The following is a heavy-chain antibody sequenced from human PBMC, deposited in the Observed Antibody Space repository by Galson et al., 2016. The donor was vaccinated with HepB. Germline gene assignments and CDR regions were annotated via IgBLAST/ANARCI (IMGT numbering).Heavy chain of an antibody. CDR2: IFSVDAT. V-gene: IGHV3-53*01. CDR3: EGYSDPFDI. D-gene: IGHD3-22*01. J-gene: IGHJ3*02. CDR1: GFTVSGKY. Sequence: SLRLSCAASGFTVSGKYMSWARQAPGKGLEWVAVIFSVDATYCRDSVKGRFTISRDNSKNTLYLQMNNLRAEDTAVYYCEGYSDPFDIWGQGTMVTVSS.